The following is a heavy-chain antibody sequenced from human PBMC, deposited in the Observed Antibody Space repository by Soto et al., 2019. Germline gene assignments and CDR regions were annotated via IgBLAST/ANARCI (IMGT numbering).Heavy chain of an antibody. CDR2: INAGNGNT. CDR3: ARDYYDILTGYYNNRYFDY. D-gene: IGHD3-9*01. Sequence: ASVKVSCKASGYTFTSYTMHWVRQAPGQRLEWMGWINAGNGNTKYSQKFQGRVTMTTDTSTSTAYMELRSLRSDDTAVYYCARDYYDILTGYYNNRYFDYWGRGTLVTVSS. J-gene: IGHJ4*02. V-gene: IGHV1-3*01. CDR1: GYTFTSYT.